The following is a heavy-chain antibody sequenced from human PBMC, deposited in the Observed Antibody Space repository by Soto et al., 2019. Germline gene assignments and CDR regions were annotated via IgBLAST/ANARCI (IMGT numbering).Heavy chain of an antibody. J-gene: IGHJ6*03. V-gene: IGHV3-7*01. CDR2: IKQVGSEK. CDR1: GFTFSSYW. Sequence: EVQLVESGGGLVQPGGSLRLSCAASGFTFSSYWMSWVRQAPGKGLEWVANIKQVGSEKYYVDSVKGRFTISRDNAKNSLYLQMKSLRAEVTAVYYCAREGIGWADYYYMDVWGKGTTVTVSS. CDR3: AREGIGWADYYYMDV. D-gene: IGHD6-19*01.